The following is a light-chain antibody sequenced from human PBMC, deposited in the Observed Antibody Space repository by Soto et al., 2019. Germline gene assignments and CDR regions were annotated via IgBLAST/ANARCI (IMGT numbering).Light chain of an antibody. V-gene: IGKV1-9*01. Sequence: DIQLTQSPSFLSASVGDRVTITCRASQGISSYLAWYQQKPGKAPKLLIYAASTLQSGVPSRFNGSGSGTEFTLTISSPQHEDFAPYYCQQINTYPRTFGQGTKVDIK. CDR3: QQINTYPRT. CDR1: QGISSY. CDR2: AAS. J-gene: IGKJ1*01.